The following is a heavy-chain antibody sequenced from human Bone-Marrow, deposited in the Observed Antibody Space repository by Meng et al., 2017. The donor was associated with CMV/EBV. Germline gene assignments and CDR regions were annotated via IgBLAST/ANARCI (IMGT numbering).Heavy chain of an antibody. J-gene: IGHJ1*01. CDR2: IHSGGST. CDR1: GFTFSSYW. CDR3: ARNLYFQP. Sequence: GESLKISCAASGFTFSSYWMSWVRQAPGKGLEWVSIIHSGGSTFYADSVKGRFTISRDNSKNTVYLQMKSLRAEDTAVYYCARNLYFQPWGQGTLVTVSS. V-gene: IGHV3-53*01.